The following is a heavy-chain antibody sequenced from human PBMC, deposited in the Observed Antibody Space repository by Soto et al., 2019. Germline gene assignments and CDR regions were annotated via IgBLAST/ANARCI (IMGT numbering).Heavy chain of an antibody. Sequence: GGSLRLSCAASGFTFSSYSMNWVRQAPGKGLDWVSSISSSSSSIYYADSVKGRFTISRDNTKNSLFLQMNSLRAEDTAVYYCARGAHSSSWFFLDYWGQGALVTVSS. CDR3: ARGAHSSSWFFLDY. V-gene: IGHV3-21*01. D-gene: IGHD6-13*01. CDR1: GFTFSSYS. CDR2: ISSSSSSI. J-gene: IGHJ4*02.